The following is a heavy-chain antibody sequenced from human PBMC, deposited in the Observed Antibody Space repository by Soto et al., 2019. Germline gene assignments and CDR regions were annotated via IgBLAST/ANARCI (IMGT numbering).Heavy chain of an antibody. D-gene: IGHD4-4*01. Sequence: EVQLVQSGGGLVQPGGSLRLSCVGSGFTFTDFYMNWVRQAPGKGLEWVANIRPDGTETNYVESVRGRFTTSSDNAKNPLFLQRSSQRADDTSLCCCAGWGGHDYNYWGQGILVTVSS. CDR2: IRPDGTET. J-gene: IGHJ4*02. V-gene: IGHV3-7*03. CDR3: AGWGGHDYNY. CDR1: GFTFTDFY.